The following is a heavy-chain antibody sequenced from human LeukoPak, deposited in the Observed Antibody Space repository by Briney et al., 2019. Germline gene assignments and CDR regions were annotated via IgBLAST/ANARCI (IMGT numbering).Heavy chain of an antibody. CDR2: ISTNGGTT. CDR1: GFTFSAYA. CDR3: AREAPGKSGALLEY. J-gene: IGHJ4*02. V-gene: IGHV3-64*01. Sequence: GGSLRLSCAASGFTFSAYAMHWVRQAPGKGLESVSAISTNGGTTYYANSVKGRFTISRDNSKNSLYLQMNSLRAEDTAIYYCAREAPGKSGALLEYWGQGTLVTVSS. D-gene: IGHD3-10*01.